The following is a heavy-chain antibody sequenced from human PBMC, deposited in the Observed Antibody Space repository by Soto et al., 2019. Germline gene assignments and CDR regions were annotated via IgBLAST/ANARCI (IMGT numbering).Heavy chain of an antibody. D-gene: IGHD3-10*01. J-gene: IGHJ4*02. CDR2: IHSTGDRT. CDR3: ASRGV. Sequence: GGSLRLSCAASGFIVSSDITYWVRQAPGKGLEWFSIIHSTGDRTYYGDSVKGRFTISRDNSKNILYLQMNSLRAEDTAVYYCASRGVWGQGTLVTVSS. V-gene: IGHV3-53*01. CDR1: GFIVSSDI.